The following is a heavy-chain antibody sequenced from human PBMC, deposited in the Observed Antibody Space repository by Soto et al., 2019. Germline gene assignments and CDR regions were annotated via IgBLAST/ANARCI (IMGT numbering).Heavy chain of an antibody. CDR2: INAGNGNT. J-gene: IGHJ6*02. Sequence: ASVKVSCKASGYTFTIYAMHWVRQAPGQRLEWMGWINAGNGNTKYSQKFQGRVTMTRDTSTSTVYMELSSLRSEDTAVYYCAREITGVQLWSNYYYYYGMDVWGQGTTVTVSS. V-gene: IGHV1-3*01. D-gene: IGHD5-18*01. CDR3: AREITGVQLWSNYYYYYGMDV. CDR1: GYTFTIYA.